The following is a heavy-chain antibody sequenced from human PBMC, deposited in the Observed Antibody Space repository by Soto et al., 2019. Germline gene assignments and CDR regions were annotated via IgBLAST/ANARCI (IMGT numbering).Heavy chain of an antibody. CDR3: ARCPVGVDGFLDY. V-gene: IGHV1-2*04. Sequence: ASVKVSCKATGYPFTGYYMHWVRLAPGQGLEGLGWINPHSGCTKYAQKFQGWVTMTGDTSISTAYMELSRVRSDDTAVHYCARCPVGVDGFLDYVGQGTLVTVSS. D-gene: IGHD1-26*01. CDR1: GYPFTGYY. J-gene: IGHJ4*02. CDR2: INPHSGCT.